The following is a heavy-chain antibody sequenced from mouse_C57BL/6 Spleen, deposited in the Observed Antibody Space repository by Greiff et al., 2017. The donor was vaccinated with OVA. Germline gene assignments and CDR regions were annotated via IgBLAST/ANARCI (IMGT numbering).Heavy chain of an antibody. CDR1: GFTFSDYG. CDR3: AREDYGSSSHWYFDV. J-gene: IGHJ1*03. CDR2: ISSGSSTI. Sequence: EVMLVESGGGLVKPGGSLKLSCAASGFTFSDYGMHWVRQAPEKGLEWVAYISSGSSTIYYADTVKGRFNISRDNAKNTLFLQMTSLRSEDTAMYYCAREDYGSSSHWYFDVWGTGTTVTVSS. D-gene: IGHD1-1*01. V-gene: IGHV5-17*01.